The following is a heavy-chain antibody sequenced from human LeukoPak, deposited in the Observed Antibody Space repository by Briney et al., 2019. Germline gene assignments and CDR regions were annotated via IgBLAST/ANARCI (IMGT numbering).Heavy chain of an antibody. V-gene: IGHV3-7*01. D-gene: IGHD1-20*01. CDR1: GFTFSSYW. Sequence: GALRLSCAASGFTFSSYWMSWVRQAPGKGLEWVANIKQDGSEKYYVDSVKGRFTISRDNAKNSLYLQMNSLRAEDTAVYYCARGGNWNDPYFDYWGQGTLVTVSS. CDR2: IKQDGSEK. CDR3: ARGGNWNDPYFDY. J-gene: IGHJ4*02.